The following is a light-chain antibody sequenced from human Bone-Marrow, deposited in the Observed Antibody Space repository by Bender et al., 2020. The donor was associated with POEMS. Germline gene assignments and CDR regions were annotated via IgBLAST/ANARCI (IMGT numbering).Light chain of an antibody. CDR3: QSYDSDLNGWV. CDR2: EGS. Sequence: QSALTQPASVSGSPGQSITISCTGTSSDVGNYNLVSWYQQHPGKAPKLMIYEGSERPSGVSNRFSGSQSGTSASLAITGLQSEDEAAYFCQSYDSDLNGWVFGGGTKLTVL. CDR1: SSDVGNYNL. V-gene: IGLV2-14*02. J-gene: IGLJ3*02.